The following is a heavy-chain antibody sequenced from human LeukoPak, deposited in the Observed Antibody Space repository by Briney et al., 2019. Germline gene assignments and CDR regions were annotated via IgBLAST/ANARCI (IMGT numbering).Heavy chain of an antibody. D-gene: IGHD3-22*01. CDR1: GFTFSDFY. CDR3: ARDHSGYYYGPLDS. V-gene: IGHV3-11*01. Sequence: GGSLRLSCAASGFTFSDFYMTWIRQAPGKGLEWVSYISSGGTTIYYADSVKGRFTISRDNAKNSLYLQMNSLRADDTAVYYCARDHSGYYYGPLDSWGQGNLVTVSS. CDR2: ISSGGTTI. J-gene: IGHJ4*02.